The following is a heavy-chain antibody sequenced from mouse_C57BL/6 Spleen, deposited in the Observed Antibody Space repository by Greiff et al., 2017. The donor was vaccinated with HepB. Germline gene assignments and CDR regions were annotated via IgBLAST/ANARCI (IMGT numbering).Heavy chain of an antibody. Sequence: DVKLQESGPGLVKPSQSLSLTCSVTGYSITSGYYWNWIRQFPGNKLEWMGYISYDGSNNYNPSLKNRISITRDTSKNQFFLKLNSVTTEDTATYYCARDQDDGYYREGFAYWGQGTLVTVSA. CDR3: ARDQDDGYYREGFAY. CDR2: ISYDGSN. CDR1: GYSITSGYY. D-gene: IGHD2-3*01. V-gene: IGHV3-6*01. J-gene: IGHJ3*01.